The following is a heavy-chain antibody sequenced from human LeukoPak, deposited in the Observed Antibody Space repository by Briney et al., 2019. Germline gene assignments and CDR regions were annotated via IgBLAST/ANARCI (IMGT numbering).Heavy chain of an antibody. J-gene: IGHJ6*02. CDR1: GGTFSSYT. CDR3: ARGPELTADYYYGMDV. Sequence: GASVKVSCKASGGTFSSYTISWVRQAPRQGLEWMGRIIPILGIANYAQKFQGRVTITADKSTSTAYMELSSLRSEDTAVYYCARGPELTADYYYGMDVWGQGTTVTVSS. V-gene: IGHV1-69*02. CDR2: IIPILGIA. D-gene: IGHD1-26*01.